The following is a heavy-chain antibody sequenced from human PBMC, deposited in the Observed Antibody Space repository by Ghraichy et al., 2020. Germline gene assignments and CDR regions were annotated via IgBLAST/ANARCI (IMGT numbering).Heavy chain of an antibody. D-gene: IGHD5/OR15-5a*01. CDR3: ARAVSGDC. CDR2: IYSGGNT. V-gene: IGHV3-53*01. CDR1: GFTVNSNY. Sequence: GGSLRLSCVASGFTVNSNYMSWVRQAPGKGLEWVSVIYSGGNTYYAGSVKGRFTISRDNSKNTLYLQMNSLRVEDTAVYYCARAVSGDCWGQGTLVTVSS. J-gene: IGHJ4*02.